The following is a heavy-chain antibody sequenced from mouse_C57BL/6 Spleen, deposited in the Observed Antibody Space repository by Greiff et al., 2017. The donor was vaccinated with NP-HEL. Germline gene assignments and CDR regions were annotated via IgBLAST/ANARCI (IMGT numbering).Heavy chain of an antibody. CDR2: ISSGGDYI. J-gene: IGHJ4*01. CDR3: TRGLYYYGSPYAMDY. V-gene: IGHV5-9-1*02. D-gene: IGHD1-1*01. CDR1: GFTFSSYA. Sequence: EVQLVESGEGLVKPGGSLKLSCAASGFTFSSYAMSWVRQTPEKRLEWVAYISSGGDYIYYADTVKGRFTISRDNARNTLYLQMSSLKSEDTAMYYCTRGLYYYGSPYAMDYWGQGTSVTVAS.